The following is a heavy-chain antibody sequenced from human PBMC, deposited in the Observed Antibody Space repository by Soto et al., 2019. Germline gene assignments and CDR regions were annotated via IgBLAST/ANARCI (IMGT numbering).Heavy chain of an antibody. Sequence: QVQLVQSGPEVKKSGSSVKVSCKLSGGTFTTDTISWLRRAPGQGLEWMGRIIPILGTGNYAQKFQGRVTITEYKSTNTGYMELSSLTSEDTAVYYCAREECSDNMVTFPFYYLDVWGNGTTVTVSS. CDR1: GGTFTTDT. CDR2: IIPILGTG. CDR3: AREECSDNMVTFPFYYLDV. D-gene: IGHD2-21*02. V-gene: IGHV1-69*08. J-gene: IGHJ6*03.